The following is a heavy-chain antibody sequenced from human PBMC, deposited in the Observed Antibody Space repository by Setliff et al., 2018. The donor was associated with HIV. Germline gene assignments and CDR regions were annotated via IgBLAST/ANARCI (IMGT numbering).Heavy chain of an antibody. V-gene: IGHV3-21*01. CDR3: ARDEDGYNHFDF. J-gene: IGHJ4*02. D-gene: IGHD5-12*01. CDR2: ISSSNSYK. Sequence: GSLRLSCAASGFTFNSYSMNWVRQAPGKGLEWVSSISSSNSYKHYADSVKGRFTISRDNAKNSLYLQMNSLRVEETAVYYCARDEDGYNHFDFWGQGTLVTVSS. CDR1: GFTFNSYS.